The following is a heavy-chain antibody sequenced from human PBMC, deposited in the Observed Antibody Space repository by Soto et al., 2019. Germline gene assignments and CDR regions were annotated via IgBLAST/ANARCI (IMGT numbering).Heavy chain of an antibody. J-gene: IGHJ6*02. V-gene: IGHV1-3*01. CDR1: GYTFTSYA. Sequence: QVQLVQSGAEVKKPGASVKVSCKASGYTFTSYAIHWVRQAPGQRLEWMGWINAGNGNTKYSQKFQGRVTITRDTSASTAYMELSSLRSEDTAVYYCARAPAGRYYYYYGMDVWGQGTTVTVS. CDR2: INAGNGNT. D-gene: IGHD2-2*01. CDR3: ARAPAGRYYYYYGMDV.